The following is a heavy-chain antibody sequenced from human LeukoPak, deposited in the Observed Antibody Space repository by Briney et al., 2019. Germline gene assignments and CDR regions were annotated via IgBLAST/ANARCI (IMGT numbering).Heavy chain of an antibody. CDR2: IWYDGSNK. CDR3: ARASGAYGEYFDY. Sequence: GGSLRLSCAASGFTFRSFAMHWVRQAPGKGLEWVAAIWYDGSNKYYADSVKGRFTISRDNSKNTLFLQMNSLRAEDTAVYYCARASGAYGEYFDYWGQGTLVTVSS. D-gene: IGHD4-17*01. CDR1: GFTFRSFA. V-gene: IGHV3-33*01. J-gene: IGHJ4*02.